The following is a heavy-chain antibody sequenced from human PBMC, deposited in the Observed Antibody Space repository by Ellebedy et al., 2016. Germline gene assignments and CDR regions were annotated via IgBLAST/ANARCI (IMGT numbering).Heavy chain of an antibody. CDR2: IDWDDDK. D-gene: IGHD6-19*01. CDR3: AREAVSRGYSDY. CDR1: GFSLSTSGMR. Sequence: SGPTLVKPTQTLTLTCTFSGFSLSTSGMRVSWIRQPPGKALEWLARIDWDDDKFYSTSLKTRLTISKDTSKNQVVLTMTSMDPVDTATYYCAREAVSRGYSDYWGQGTLVTVSS. J-gene: IGHJ4*02. V-gene: IGHV2-70*04.